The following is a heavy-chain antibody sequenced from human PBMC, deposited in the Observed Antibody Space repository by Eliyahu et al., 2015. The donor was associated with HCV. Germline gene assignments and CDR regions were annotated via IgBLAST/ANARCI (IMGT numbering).Heavy chain of an antibody. D-gene: IGHD1-26*01. J-gene: IGHJ6*03. CDR3: ARGRELGFGYYYYYMDV. CDR2: IYSGGST. CDR1: GFTXSSNY. V-gene: IGHV3-53*01. Sequence: EVQLVESGGGLIQPGGSLRLSCAASGFTXSSNYMXWVRQAPGKGLEWVSVIYSGGSTYYADSVKGRFTISRDNSKNTLYLQMNSLRAEDTAVYYCARGRELGFGYYYYYMDVWGKGTTVTVSS.